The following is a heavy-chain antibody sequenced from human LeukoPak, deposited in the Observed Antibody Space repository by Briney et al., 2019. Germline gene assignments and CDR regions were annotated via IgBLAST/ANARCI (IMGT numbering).Heavy chain of an antibody. J-gene: IGHJ5*02. Sequence: GGSLRLSCAASGFTFSSYAMHCVRQAPAKGLEYISAISYNGDNTYYANSVKGRFTISRDNSKNTLYLQMGSLRAEDMAVYYCAKDTDWFDPWGQGTLVSVSS. CDR1: GFTFSSYA. D-gene: IGHD4-11*01. V-gene: IGHV3-64*01. CDR3: AKDTDWFDP. CDR2: ISYNGDNT.